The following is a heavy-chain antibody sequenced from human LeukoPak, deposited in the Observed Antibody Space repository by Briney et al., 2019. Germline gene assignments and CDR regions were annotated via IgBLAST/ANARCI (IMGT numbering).Heavy chain of an antibody. CDR1: GVIVRSNY. CDR2: LYHGGST. CDR3: AARRFGELTY. J-gene: IGHJ4*02. V-gene: IGHV3-66*01. D-gene: IGHD3-10*01. Sequence: GGSLRLSCVGSGVIVRSNYMTWVRQAPGKGLEWVSILYHGGSTYYADSVKGRFSISRDTSKNTLYLQMNSLRVEDTAVYYCAARRFGELTYWGQGTLVTVSS.